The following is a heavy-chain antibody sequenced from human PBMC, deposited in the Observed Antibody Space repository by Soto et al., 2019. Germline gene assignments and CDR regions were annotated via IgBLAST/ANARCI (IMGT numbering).Heavy chain of an antibody. CDR3: ATANWSHHYFDP. Sequence: SETLSLTCAVYGGSFSGYYWSWLRQPPGKGLEWIGEINHSGSTNYNPSLKSRVTISVDTSKNQFSLKVTSVTAAETAVYYCATANWSHHYFDPWGQGTLVTVSS. J-gene: IGHJ5*02. CDR1: GGSFSGYY. D-gene: IGHD1-1*01. CDR2: INHSGST. V-gene: IGHV4-34*01.